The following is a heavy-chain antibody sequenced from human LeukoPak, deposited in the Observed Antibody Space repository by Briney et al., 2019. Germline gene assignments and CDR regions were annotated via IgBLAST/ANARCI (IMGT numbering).Heavy chain of an antibody. CDR3: ARRQQLVRFSERAFDI. D-gene: IGHD6-13*01. CDR1: GYTFTRND. V-gene: IGHV7-4-1*02. Sequence: GASVKVSCKASGYTFTRNDINWVRQAPGQGLEWMGWINTNTGNPTYAQGFTGRFVFSLDASVSTAYLQISSLKAEDTAVYYCARRQQLVRFSERAFDIWGQGTMVTVSS. J-gene: IGHJ3*02. CDR2: INTNTGNP.